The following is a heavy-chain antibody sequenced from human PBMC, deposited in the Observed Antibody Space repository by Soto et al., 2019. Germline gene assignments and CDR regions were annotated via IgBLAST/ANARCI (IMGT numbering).Heavy chain of an antibody. V-gene: IGHV4-59*01. D-gene: IGHD1-26*01. J-gene: IGHJ5*02. CDR3: ARDIVGATTWFDP. CDR2: IYYSGST. CDR1: GGSISSYY. Sequence: ETLSLTCTVSGGSISSYYWSWIRQPPGKGLEWIGYIYYSGSTNYNPSLKSRVTISVDTSKNQFSLKLSSVTAADTAVYYCARDIVGATTWFDPWGQGTLVTVSS.